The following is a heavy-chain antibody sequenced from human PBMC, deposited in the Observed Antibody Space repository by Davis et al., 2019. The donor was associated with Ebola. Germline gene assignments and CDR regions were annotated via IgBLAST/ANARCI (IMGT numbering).Heavy chain of an antibody. CDR1: GFTFSGSA. D-gene: IGHD1-26*01. CDR2: IRSKANSYAT. V-gene: IGHV3-73*01. J-gene: IGHJ3*02. Sequence: PGGSLRLSCAASGFTFSGSAMHWVRQASGKGLEWVGRIRSKANSYATAYAASVKGRFTISRDDSKNTAYLQMNSLKTEDTAVYYCTSNSLPYRYSGSYSPDDAFDIWGQGTMVTVSS. CDR3: TSNSLPYRYSGSYSPDDAFDI.